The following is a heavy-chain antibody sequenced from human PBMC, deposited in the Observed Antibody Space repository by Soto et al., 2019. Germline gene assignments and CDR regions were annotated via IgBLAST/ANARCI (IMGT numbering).Heavy chain of an antibody. V-gene: IGHV3-74*01. CDR3: ARAEITMVRGVIITEAFDI. Sequence: GGAVRLSCVASGFTFSSYWMHWVRQAPGKGLVWVSRINSDGSSTSYADSVKGRFTISRDNAKNTLYLQMNSLRAEDTAVYYCARAEITMVRGVIITEAFDIWGQGTMVTVS. D-gene: IGHD3-10*01. CDR2: INSDGSST. J-gene: IGHJ3*02. CDR1: GFTFSSYW.